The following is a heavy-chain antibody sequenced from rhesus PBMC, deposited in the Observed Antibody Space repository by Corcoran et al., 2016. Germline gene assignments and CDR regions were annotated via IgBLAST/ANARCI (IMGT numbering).Heavy chain of an antibody. CDR1: GFTLRAYY. J-gene: IGHJ4*01. D-gene: IGHD6-25*01. Sequence: EVQLVESGGGLAKPGGSLRLSCAAPGFTLRAYYMDWVCQAPGKGVVCVPSEAGCCGIHGNEGVKRGRFTMPCEDASETHDCKKNTRRAEATAVSYGGKDRGGGWEGYWGQGVLVTVSS. CDR3: GKDRGGGWEGY. V-gene: IGHV3-178*02. CDR2: EAGCCGIH.